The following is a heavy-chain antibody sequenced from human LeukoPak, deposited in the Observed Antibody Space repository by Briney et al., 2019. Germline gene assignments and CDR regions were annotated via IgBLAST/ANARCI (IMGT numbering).Heavy chain of an antibody. D-gene: IGHD6-13*01. J-gene: IGHJ4*02. Sequence: SVKVSCKASGYDFINYGISWVRQAPGQGLEWMGGIIPIFGTANYAQKFQGRVTITADESTSTAYMELSSLRSEDTAVYYCAREDSNYYFDYWGQGTLVTVSS. CDR2: IIPIFGTA. CDR3: AREDSNYYFDY. CDR1: GYDFINYG. V-gene: IGHV1-69*13.